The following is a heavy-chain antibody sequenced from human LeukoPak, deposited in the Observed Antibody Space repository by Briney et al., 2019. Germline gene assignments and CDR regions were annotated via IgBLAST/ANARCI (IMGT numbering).Heavy chain of an antibody. Sequence: GASVKVSRKASGYTFTSYYMHWVRQAPGQGLEWMGIINPSGGSTSYAQKFQGRVTMTRDTSTSTVYMELSSLRSEDTAVYYCARDACSGGSCYSFDYWGQGTLVTVSS. V-gene: IGHV1-46*01. J-gene: IGHJ4*02. CDR3: ARDACSGGSCYSFDY. CDR1: GYTFTSYY. D-gene: IGHD2-15*01. CDR2: INPSGGST.